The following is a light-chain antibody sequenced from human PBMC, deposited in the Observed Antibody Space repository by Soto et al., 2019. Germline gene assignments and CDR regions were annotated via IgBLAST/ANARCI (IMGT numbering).Light chain of an antibody. V-gene: IGKV2-28*01. Sequence: EIVMTQSPLTLPVTPGEPASISCRSSQSLLYNNTYNYLDWYVQKPGQSPQLLIYFGSNRASGVPDRFSGSGSGTDVTLKINRVEAEDGGTYYCMQARQSLTFGQGPGLEIQ. J-gene: IGKJ5*01. CDR2: FGS. CDR3: MQARQSLT. CDR1: QSLLYNNTYNY.